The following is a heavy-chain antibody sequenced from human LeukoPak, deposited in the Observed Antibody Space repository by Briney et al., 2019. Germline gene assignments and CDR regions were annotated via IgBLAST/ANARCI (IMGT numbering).Heavy chain of an antibody. CDR1: GFTFSDYY. J-gene: IGHJ4*02. CDR3: ARDEPIGVVSG. D-gene: IGHD3-3*01. V-gene: IGHV3-11*04. Sequence: KPGGSLRLSCAASGFTFSDYYMSWIRQAPGKGLEWVSYISSSGSTIYYADSVKGRFTISRDNAENSLYLQMTSLRGDDTAVYYCARDEPIGVVSGWGQGTLVTVSS. CDR2: ISSSGSTI.